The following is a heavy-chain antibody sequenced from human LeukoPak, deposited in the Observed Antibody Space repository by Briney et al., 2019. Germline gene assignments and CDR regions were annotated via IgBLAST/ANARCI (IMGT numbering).Heavy chain of an antibody. Sequence: GASVKVSCKASGYTFTAYYMHWVRQAPGQGLEWMGRINPNSGGTNYAQKFQGRVTMTRDTSISTAYMELSRLRSDDTAVYYCAREYPGIAAAVDYWGQGTLVTVSS. CDR3: AREYPGIAAAVDY. CDR2: INPNSGGT. D-gene: IGHD6-13*01. V-gene: IGHV1-2*06. CDR1: GYTFTAYY. J-gene: IGHJ4*02.